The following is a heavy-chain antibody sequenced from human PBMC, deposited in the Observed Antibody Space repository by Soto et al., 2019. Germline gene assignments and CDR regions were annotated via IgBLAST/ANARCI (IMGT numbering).Heavy chain of an antibody. CDR1: GGTFSSYA. CDR3: ARVRGDYGSYNY. CDR2: IIPIFGTA. J-gene: IGHJ4*02. Sequence: ASVKVSCKASGGTFSSYAISWVRQAPGQGLEWMGGIIPIFGTANYAQKFQGRVTITADESTSTAYMELSSLRSEDTAVYYCARVRGDYGSYNYWGQGTLVTVSS. D-gene: IGHD4-17*01. V-gene: IGHV1-69*13.